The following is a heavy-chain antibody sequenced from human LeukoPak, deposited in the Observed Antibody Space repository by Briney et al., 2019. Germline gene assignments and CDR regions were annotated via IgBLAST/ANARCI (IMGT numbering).Heavy chain of an antibody. D-gene: IGHD1-26*01. CDR2: ISGSGGST. J-gene: IGHJ4*02. Sequence: PGGSLRLSCAASGFTFSNYAMSWVRQAPGKGLEWVSGISGSGGSTYYADSVKGRFTISRDNSKNTLYLQMNSLRAEDTAVYYCAKDWSWESTAGGMFDYWGQGTLVTVSS. V-gene: IGHV3-23*01. CDR3: AKDWSWESTAGGMFDY. CDR1: GFTFSNYA.